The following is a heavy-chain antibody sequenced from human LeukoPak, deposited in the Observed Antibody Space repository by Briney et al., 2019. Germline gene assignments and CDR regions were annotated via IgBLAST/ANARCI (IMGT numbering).Heavy chain of an antibody. V-gene: IGHV3-7*01. Sequence: GGSLRLSCAASGFTFSNYWMTWFRQTPGKGLEWVGNIKPDGGEKYYVDSVKGRFTISRDNAKNSLFLQMSSLRVEDTAIYYCARDYVWGSSESDYWGQGTLVTVSS. D-gene: IGHD7-27*01. CDR2: IKPDGGEK. CDR1: GFTFSNYW. J-gene: IGHJ4*02. CDR3: ARDYVWGSSESDY.